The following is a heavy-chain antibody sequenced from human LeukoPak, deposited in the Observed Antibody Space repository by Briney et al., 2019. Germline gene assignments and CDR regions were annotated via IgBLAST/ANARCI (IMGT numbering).Heavy chain of an antibody. CDR3: ARGLSSGWLLSVDY. D-gene: IGHD6-19*01. Sequence: SETLSLTCTVSGGSISSSSHYWGWIRQPPGKGLEWIGSTYYSGSTYYNPPLKSRVTISVDTSKNQFSLKLSSVTAADTAVYYCARGLSSGWLLSVDYWGQGTLVTVSS. J-gene: IGHJ4*02. V-gene: IGHV4-39*07. CDR1: GGSISSSSHY. CDR2: TYYSGST.